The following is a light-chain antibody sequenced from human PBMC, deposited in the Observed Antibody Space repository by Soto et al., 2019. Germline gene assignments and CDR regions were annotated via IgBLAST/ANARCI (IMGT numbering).Light chain of an antibody. Sequence: QSALTQPASVSGSPGQSITISCTGTSSDVGGYNYVSWYQQHPGKAPKLMIYEVSNRPSGVSNRFSGSKSGNTASLTISGLQAEDEADYYGSSYTSSSTLLYGFGTGPKLTVL. V-gene: IGLV2-14*01. CDR1: SSDVGGYNY. CDR2: EVS. CDR3: SSYTSSSTLLYG. J-gene: IGLJ1*01.